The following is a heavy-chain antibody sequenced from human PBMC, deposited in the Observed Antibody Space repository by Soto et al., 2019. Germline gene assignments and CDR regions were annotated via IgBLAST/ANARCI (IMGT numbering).Heavy chain of an antibody. J-gene: IGHJ6*02. D-gene: IGHD4-17*01. CDR3: AEDDAVTGYYYYYGMDV. Sequence: GGSLRLSCAASGFTFSSYAMSWVRQAPGKGLEWVSAISGSGGSTYYADSVKGRFTISRDNSKNTLYLQMNSLRAEDTAVYYCAEDDAVTGYYYYYGMDVWGQGTTVTVSS. V-gene: IGHV3-23*01. CDR2: ISGSGGST. CDR1: GFTFSSYA.